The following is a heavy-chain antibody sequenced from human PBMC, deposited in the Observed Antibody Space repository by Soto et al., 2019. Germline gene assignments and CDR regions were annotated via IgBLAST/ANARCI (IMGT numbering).Heavy chain of an antibody. J-gene: IGHJ4*02. CDR1: GGSFVGNN. CDR2: VTHGGNT. V-gene: IGHV4-34*01. CDR3: ARGTEGYNHFDS. Sequence: SETLSLTCAVYGGSFVGNNCTWSRRRPGKGLEWIGEVTHGGNTNYSPSLKSRLSISRDTSKNQFSLKLKSMTAADTAVYFCARGTEGYNHFDSWGRGTQVTVSS. D-gene: IGHD5-12*01.